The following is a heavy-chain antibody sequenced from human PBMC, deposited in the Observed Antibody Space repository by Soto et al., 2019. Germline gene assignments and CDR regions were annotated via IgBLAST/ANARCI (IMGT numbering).Heavy chain of an antibody. D-gene: IGHD6-13*01. J-gene: IGHJ3*02. CDR1: GYTFTGYY. Sequence: QVQLVQSGAEVKKPGASVKVSCKASGYTFTGYYMHWVRQAPGQGLEWMGWINPNSGGTNYAQKFQGWVTMTRDTSISTAYMELSRLRSDDTAVYYCARVGSSWYYGSSAFDIWGQGTMVTVSS. CDR3: ARVGSSWYYGSSAFDI. CDR2: INPNSGGT. V-gene: IGHV1-2*04.